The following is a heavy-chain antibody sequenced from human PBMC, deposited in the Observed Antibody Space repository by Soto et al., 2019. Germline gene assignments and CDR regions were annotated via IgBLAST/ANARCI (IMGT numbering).Heavy chain of an antibody. CDR1: GFTFGDYA. CDR3: TRAIRSYGDYHKGWYYFDY. V-gene: IGHV3-49*03. J-gene: IGHJ4*02. CDR2: IRSKAYGGTT. Sequence: GGSLRLSCTASGFTFGDYAMSWFRQAPGKGLEWVGFIRSKAYGGTTEYAASVKGRFTISRDDSKSIAYLQMNSLKTEDTAVYYCTRAIRSYGDYHKGWYYFDYWGQGTLVTVSS. D-gene: IGHD4-17*01.